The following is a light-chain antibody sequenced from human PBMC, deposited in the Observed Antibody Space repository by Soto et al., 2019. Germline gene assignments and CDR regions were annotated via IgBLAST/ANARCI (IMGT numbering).Light chain of an antibody. CDR3: QQYQSYWT. Sequence: DFQVTQSPSTPSASVLDRVTSTCRASQNLRSRLAWFQQKPGKAPKLLIYDASSLESGVPQRFSGSGSGTEFTLTISSLQTDDFSTDYGQQYQSYWTFGQGTKVDI. V-gene: IGKV1-5*01. CDR2: DAS. J-gene: IGKJ1*01. CDR1: QNLRSR.